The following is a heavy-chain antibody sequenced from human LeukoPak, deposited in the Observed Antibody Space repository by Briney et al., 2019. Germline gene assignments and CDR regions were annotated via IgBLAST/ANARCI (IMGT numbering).Heavy chain of an antibody. CDR1: GFTFSSYG. J-gene: IGHJ4*02. CDR2: ISYDGSNK. Sequence: GGSLRLSCAASGFTFSSYGMHWVRQAPGKGLEWVAVISYDGSNKYYADSVKGRFTISRDNSKNTLYVQVSSLGTEDTAAYYCAKGSYYDSSGSFYFDYWGQGTLVTVSS. V-gene: IGHV3-30*18. CDR3: AKGSYYDSSGSFYFDY. D-gene: IGHD3-22*01.